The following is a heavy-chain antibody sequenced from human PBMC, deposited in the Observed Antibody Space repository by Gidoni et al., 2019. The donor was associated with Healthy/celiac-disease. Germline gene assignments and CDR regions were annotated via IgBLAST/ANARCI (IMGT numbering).Heavy chain of an antibody. CDR1: GFTFSSYA. V-gene: IGHV3-23*01. D-gene: IGHD6-19*01. CDR2: VSGSGGST. Sequence: EVQLLESGGGLVQPGGSLRLSCAASGFTFSSYAMSWVRQAPGKGLEWVSAVSGSGGSTYYADSVKGRFTISRDNSKNTLYLQMNSLRAEDTAVYYCAKDLAVAGTEGYWGQGTLVTVSS. CDR3: AKDLAVAGTEGY. J-gene: IGHJ4*02.